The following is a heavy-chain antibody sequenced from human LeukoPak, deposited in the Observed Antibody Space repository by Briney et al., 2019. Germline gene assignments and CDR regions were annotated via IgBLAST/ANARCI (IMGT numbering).Heavy chain of an antibody. CDR2: IYHSGST. D-gene: IGHD3-10*01. CDR3: ARQSLGSYYYGMDV. CDR1: GGSISSGGYS. V-gene: IGHV4-30-2*01. Sequence: PSETLSLTCAVSGGSISSGGYSWSWIRQPPGKGLEWIGYIYHSGSTYYNPSLKSRVTISVDRSKNQSSLKLSSVTAADTAVYYCARQSLGSYYYGMDVWGQGTTVTVSS. J-gene: IGHJ6*02.